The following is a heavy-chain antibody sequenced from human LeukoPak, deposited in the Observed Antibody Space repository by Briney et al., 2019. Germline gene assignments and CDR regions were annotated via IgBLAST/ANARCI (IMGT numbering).Heavy chain of an antibody. J-gene: IGHJ3*02. CDR2: ISAYNGNT. D-gene: IGHD4-17*01. V-gene: IGHV1-18*01. CDR1: GGTFSSYA. CDR3: ARDLRPTKAFDI. Sequence: ASVKVSCKASGGTFSSYAISWVRQAPGQGLEWMGWISAYNGNTNYAQKLQGRVTMTTDTSTSTAYMELRSLRSDDTAVYYCARDLRPTKAFDIWGQGTMVTVSS.